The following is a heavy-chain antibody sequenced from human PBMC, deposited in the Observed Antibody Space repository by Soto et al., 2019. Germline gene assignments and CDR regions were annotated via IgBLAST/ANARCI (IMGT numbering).Heavy chain of an antibody. J-gene: IGHJ6*02. CDR3: ARMNVDSYQFYYAMDV. V-gene: IGHV2-26*01. CDR2: IFSDNER. D-gene: IGHD4-17*01. CDR1: GFSLTTGKMG. Sequence: SGPTLVNPTETLTLTCTVSGFSLTTGKMGVSWIRQPPGKALEWLAHIFSDNERSYSTSLQGRLTVSKDTSGSQVVLSMTNVDPVDTATYYCARMNVDSYQFYYAMDVWGQGTTVTVSS.